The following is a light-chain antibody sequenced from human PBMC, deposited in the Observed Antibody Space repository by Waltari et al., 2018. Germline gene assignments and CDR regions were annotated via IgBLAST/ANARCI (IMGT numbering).Light chain of an antibody. Sequence: QSALTQPASVSGSPGQYITIPCTGNSRDVGGYDYAFWYQRHPGTDPPLLIYEVTNRPSAVSNRFSGSKSANTASLTISGLQAEDEADYYCSSYTTSSTLVFGGGTKLTVL. CDR2: EVT. V-gene: IGLV2-14*01. CDR3: SSYTTSSTLV. CDR1: SRDVGGYDY. J-gene: IGLJ3*02.